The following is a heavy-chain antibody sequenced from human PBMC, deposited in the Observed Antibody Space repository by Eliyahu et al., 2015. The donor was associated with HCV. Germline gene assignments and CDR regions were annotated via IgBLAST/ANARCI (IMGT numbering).Heavy chain of an antibody. CDR2: IFHSGRT. Sequence: QLQQQQSGPRLVKPSETLSLTCSVSRGSISSSTYYWGWIRQAPGKGLDWIGSIFHSGRTDYNPSLESRVTISVDTSKNAFSLSLRSVTAADTAVYFCARYSITRLAFDHWGQGSLVTVSS. D-gene: IGHD1-1*01. CDR3: ARYSITRLAFDH. V-gene: IGHV4-39*01. CDR1: RGSISSSTYY. J-gene: IGHJ4*02.